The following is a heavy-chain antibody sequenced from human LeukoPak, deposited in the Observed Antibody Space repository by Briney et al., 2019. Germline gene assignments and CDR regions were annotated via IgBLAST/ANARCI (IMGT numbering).Heavy chain of an antibody. V-gene: IGHV3-30-3*01. CDR1: GFTFSSYA. CDR3: ARERSGSYFFLGYFDY. J-gene: IGHJ4*02. D-gene: IGHD1-26*01. Sequence: PGGSLRLSCAASGFTFSSYAMHWVRQAAGKGLEWVAVISYDGSNKYYADSVKGRFTISRDNSKNTLYLQMNSLRAEDTAVYYCARERSGSYFFLGYFDYWGQGTLVTVSS. CDR2: ISYDGSNK.